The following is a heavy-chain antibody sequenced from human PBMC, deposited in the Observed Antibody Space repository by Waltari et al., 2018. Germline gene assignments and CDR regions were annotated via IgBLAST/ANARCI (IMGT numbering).Heavy chain of an antibody. CDR3: ASCTGGNCYYYGFDV. V-gene: IGHV3-30*03. CDR1: GFSFSSLG. Sequence: QVQLVESGGGVVQPGWSLRLSCAAVGFSFSSLGMQWVRQTPGRGLEWVAVISSDGSRKSYADSVKGRFSISRDNSKNSLSLEMNSLRPEDTAVYYCASCTGGNCYYYGFDVWGQGTTVTVSS. J-gene: IGHJ6*02. D-gene: IGHD2-8*02. CDR2: ISSDGSRK.